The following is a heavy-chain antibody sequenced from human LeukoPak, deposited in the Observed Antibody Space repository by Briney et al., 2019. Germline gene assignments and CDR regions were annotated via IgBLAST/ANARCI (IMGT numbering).Heavy chain of an antibody. J-gene: IGHJ4*02. Sequence: PSETLSLTCAVYGGSFSGYYWSWIRQPPGKGLEWIGEINHSGSTNYNPSLKSRVTISVDTSKNQFSLKLSSVTAADTAVYYCARVYSSGFYQIDYWGQGTLVTVSS. CDR3: ARVYSSGFYQIDY. D-gene: IGHD6-19*01. CDR2: INHSGST. CDR1: GGSFSGYY. V-gene: IGHV4-34*01.